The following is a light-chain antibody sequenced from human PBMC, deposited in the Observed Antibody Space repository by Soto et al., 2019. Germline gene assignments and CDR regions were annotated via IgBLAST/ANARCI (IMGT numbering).Light chain of an antibody. CDR2: GAS. Sequence: EIVLTQSPGTLSVSPGERATLACRASQSVRSNYLAWYQQKPGQPPRLLIYGASSRATGIPDRFSGSGSGTDFTLTISRLEPEDFAVYYCQQYSRLPRTFGQGTRVEIK. V-gene: IGKV3-20*01. J-gene: IGKJ1*01. CDR1: QSVRSNY. CDR3: QQYSRLPRT.